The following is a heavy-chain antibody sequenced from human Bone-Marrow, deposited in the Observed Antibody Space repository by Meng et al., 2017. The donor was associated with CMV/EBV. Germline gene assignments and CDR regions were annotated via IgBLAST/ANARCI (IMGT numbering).Heavy chain of an antibody. CDR1: GFTFSSYA. CDR3: ARGVYSSGWYGMDV. J-gene: IGHJ6*02. V-gene: IGHV3-30*04. Sequence: GESLKISCAASGFTFSSYAMHWVRQAPGKGLEWVAVISYDGSNKYYADSVKGRFTISRDNSKNTLYLQMNSLRAEDTAVYYCARGVYSSGWYGMDVWGQGTTVPVSS. CDR2: ISYDGSNK. D-gene: IGHD6-19*01.